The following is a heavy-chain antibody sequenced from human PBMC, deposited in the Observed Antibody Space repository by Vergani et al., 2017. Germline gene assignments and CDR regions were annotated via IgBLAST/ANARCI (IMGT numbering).Heavy chain of an antibody. D-gene: IGHD1-14*01. V-gene: IGHV3-23*01. CDR3: AKEGRSGITPFVAD. Sequence: EVQLLESGGGLVQPGGSLRVSCAASGFTLSSDAMSWVRQAPGKGLEWVSAINRGSTTYYADSVKGRFTISRDNSKNTVFLQMNSLRAEDTAVYYCAKEGRSGITPFVADWGQGTLVTVSS. CDR2: INRGSTT. CDR1: GFTLSSDA. J-gene: IGHJ4*02.